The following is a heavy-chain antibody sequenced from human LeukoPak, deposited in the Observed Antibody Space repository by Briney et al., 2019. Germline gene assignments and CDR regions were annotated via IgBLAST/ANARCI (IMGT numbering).Heavy chain of an antibody. CDR2: IIPIFGTA. D-gene: IGHD3-10*01. CDR3: ARARLVRGADYMDV. J-gene: IGHJ6*03. CDR1: GGTFSSYA. V-gene: IGHV1-69*05. Sequence: ASVKVSCKASGGTFSSYAISWVRQAPGQGLEWMGGIIPIFGTANYAQKFQGRVTITTDESTSAAYMELSSLRSEDTAVYYCARARLVRGADYMDVWGKGTTVTVSS.